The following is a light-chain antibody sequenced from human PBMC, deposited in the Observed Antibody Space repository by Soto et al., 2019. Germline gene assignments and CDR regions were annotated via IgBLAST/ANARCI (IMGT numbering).Light chain of an antibody. CDR1: HSSSTY. J-gene: IGKJ1*01. CDR3: QQSNSITWT. Sequence: DIQLTQSPSSLSASIGDRLTITCRGSHSSSTYVKLYQRKPGRXXXXXXXXXXXXXXXXXXXFSGSGSGTDFTLTITNLGPGDFATYSGQQSNSITWTFGQGAKVDSK. CDR2: XXX. V-gene: IGKV1-39*01.